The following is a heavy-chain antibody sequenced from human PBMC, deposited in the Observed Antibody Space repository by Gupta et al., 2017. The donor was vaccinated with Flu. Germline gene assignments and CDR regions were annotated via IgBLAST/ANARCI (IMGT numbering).Heavy chain of an antibody. CDR2: LNPDGSGP. D-gene: IGHD2-21*01. Sequence: QVPGKGLVWVSRLNPDGSGPTDADSVRDRFTISRDNAKNTVYLQMNSLRAEDTAIYYCARATFVDLVSKGMDVWGRGTPVTVSS. J-gene: IGHJ6*02. V-gene: IGHV3-74*01. CDR3: ARATFVDLVSKGMDV.